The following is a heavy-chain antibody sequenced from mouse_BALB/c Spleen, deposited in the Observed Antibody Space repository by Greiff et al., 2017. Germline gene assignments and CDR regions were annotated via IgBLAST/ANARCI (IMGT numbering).Heavy chain of an antibody. J-gene: IGHJ4*01. V-gene: IGHV1S81*02. CDR2: INPSNGGT. Sequence: QVQLKESGAELVKPGASVKLSCKASGYTFTSYYMYWVKQRPGQGLEWIGEINPSNGGTNFNEKFKSKATLTVDKSSSTAYMQLSSLTSEDSAVYYCTRRGLPYAMDYWGQGTSVTVSS. CDR1: GYTFTSYY. D-gene: IGHD3-3*01. CDR3: TRRGLPYAMDY.